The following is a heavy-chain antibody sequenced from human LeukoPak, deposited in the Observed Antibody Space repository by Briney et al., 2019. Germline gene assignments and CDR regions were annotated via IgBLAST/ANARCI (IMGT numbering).Heavy chain of an antibody. CDR2: FSGSGSNT. CDR3: ARLPGGVVIDAGLY. J-gene: IGHJ4*02. Sequence: GGSLRLSCVASGFTFSSFGMSWVRQAPGKGLEWVSGFSGSGSNTYYADSVEGRFTISRDNAKNSLYLQMNSLRAEDTAMYYCARLPGGVVIDAGLYWGQGTLVTVSS. V-gene: IGHV3-23*01. CDR1: GFTFSSFG. D-gene: IGHD2-21*01.